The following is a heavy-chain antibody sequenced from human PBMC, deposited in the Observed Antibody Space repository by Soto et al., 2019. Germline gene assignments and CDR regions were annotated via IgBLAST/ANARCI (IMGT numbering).Heavy chain of an antibody. CDR2: LSASGGST. V-gene: IGHV3-23*01. CDR3: AKGAAAYYFDY. CDR1: GFTFSSYA. D-gene: IGHD6-25*01. Sequence: EVQLLESGGGLVQPGGSLRLSCAASGFTFSSYAMTWVRQAPGKGLEWVSALSASGGSTYYGDSVKGRFTISRDNSKNTLYLQMNRLRAEDTAVYYCAKGAAAYYFDYWGQGALVTVSS. J-gene: IGHJ4*02.